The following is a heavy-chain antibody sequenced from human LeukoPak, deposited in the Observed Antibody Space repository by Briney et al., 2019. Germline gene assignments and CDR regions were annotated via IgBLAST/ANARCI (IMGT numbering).Heavy chain of an antibody. D-gene: IGHD2/OR15-2a*01. CDR2: IRYDGSDK. CDR3: ARGHSMGNYYYYMDV. J-gene: IGHJ6*03. CDR1: GFTFSSYG. Sequence: GGSLRLSCAASGFTFSSYGMHWVRQAPGKGLEWVAFIRYDGSDKFYADSVKGRFTISRDNAKNSLYLQMDSLRAEDTAVYYCARGHSMGNYYYYMDVWGKGTTVTVSS. V-gene: IGHV3-30*02.